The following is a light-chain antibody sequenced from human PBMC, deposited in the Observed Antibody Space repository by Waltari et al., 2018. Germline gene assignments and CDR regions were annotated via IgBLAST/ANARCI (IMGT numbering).Light chain of an antibody. CDR2: EVT. Sequence: QSALTQPASVSGSPGQSITISCTGTSSDVGAYYSVSWYQQHPGKAPQLIIYEVTRRPSGISDRFSGSKSDNTASLTIYGLQPEDEADYYYSSFTTRSTYAFGTGTKVTVL. J-gene: IGLJ1*01. V-gene: IGLV2-14*01. CDR3: SSFTTRSTYA. CDR1: SSDVGAYYS.